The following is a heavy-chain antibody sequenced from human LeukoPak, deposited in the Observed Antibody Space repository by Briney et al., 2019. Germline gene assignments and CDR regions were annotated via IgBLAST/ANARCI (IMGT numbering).Heavy chain of an antibody. V-gene: IGHV3-49*03. CDR1: GFTFGDYL. D-gene: IGHD6-19*01. Sequence: GGSLRLSCTASGFTFGDYLMSWFRQAPGKGLEWIGFISGGTTEYAAAVKGRFTISRDDSTSIAYLQMNSLTTEDTAVYYCSRGSGWLSVYWGQGTLVTVS. CDR3: SRGSGWLSVY. J-gene: IGHJ4*02. CDR2: ISGGTT.